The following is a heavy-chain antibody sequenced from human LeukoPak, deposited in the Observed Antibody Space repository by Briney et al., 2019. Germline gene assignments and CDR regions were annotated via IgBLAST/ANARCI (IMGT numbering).Heavy chain of an antibody. D-gene: IGHD3-16*01. CDR2: INYSWHT. V-gene: IGHV4-39*01. CDR3: ARPLYNSWDRFDP. J-gene: IGHJ5*02. CDR1: GASISSSSRADYFF. Sequence: YPSETLSLTCTVSGASISSSSRADYFFWGWIRQAPGKGLEWIGSINYSWHTYYNPSLKTRATISVDTPKNQFSLSLRSVTAADTAVYYCARPLYNSWDRFDPWGQGTLITVS.